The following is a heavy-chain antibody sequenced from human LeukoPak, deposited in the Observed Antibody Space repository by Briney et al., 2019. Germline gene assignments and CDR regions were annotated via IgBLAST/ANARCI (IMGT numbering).Heavy chain of an antibody. J-gene: IGHJ3*02. D-gene: IGHD3-22*01. V-gene: IGHV4-59*08. Sequence: SETLSLTCSVTGGSISRYYWSWIRQPPGKGLEWIGYIFDSGSTDYNPSLKSRLTISVDTSKNQFSLKLSSVTAADTAVYYCARLLYYYDSSGYTNDAFDIWGQGTMVTVSS. CDR3: ARLLYYYDSSGYTNDAFDI. CDR2: IFDSGST. CDR1: GGSISRYY.